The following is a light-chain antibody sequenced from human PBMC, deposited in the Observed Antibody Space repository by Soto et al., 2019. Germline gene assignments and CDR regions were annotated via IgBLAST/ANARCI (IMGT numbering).Light chain of an antibody. Sequence: IVMTQSPATLSVSPGERATLSCRASQSVSSNLAWYQQKPGQAPRLLIYGASTRATGIPARFSGSGSGTEFTLTISSLHSEDFAVYYCQQYNNWPRGWTFGQGTKVEIK. CDR2: GAS. CDR3: QQYNNWPRGWT. CDR1: QSVSSN. V-gene: IGKV3-15*01. J-gene: IGKJ1*01.